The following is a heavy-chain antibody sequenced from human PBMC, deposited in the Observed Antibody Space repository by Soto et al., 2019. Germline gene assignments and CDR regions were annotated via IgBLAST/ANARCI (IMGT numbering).Heavy chain of an antibody. CDR2: IYYSGST. D-gene: IGHD5-12*01. V-gene: IGHV4-59*01. Sequence: PSETLSLTCAVYGGSISSYYWSWIRQPPGKGLEWVGYIYYSGSTNYNPSLKSRVTISVDTSKNQFSLKLSSVTAADTAVYYCASPLNRHGGYLGYWGQGTLVTVSS. CDR3: ASPLNRHGGYLGY. CDR1: GGSISSYY. J-gene: IGHJ4*02.